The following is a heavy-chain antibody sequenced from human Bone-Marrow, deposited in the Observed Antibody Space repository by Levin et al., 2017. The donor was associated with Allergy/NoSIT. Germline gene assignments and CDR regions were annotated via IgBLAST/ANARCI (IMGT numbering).Heavy chain of an antibody. CDR3: ARKRGSYWSWYFDL. Sequence: GGSLRLSCAASGFTFSSYWMSWVRQAPGKGLEWVANIKQDGSEKYYVDSVKGRFTISRDNAKNSLYLQMNSLRAEDTAVYYCARKRGSYWSWYFDLWGRGTLVTVSS. D-gene: IGHD1-26*01. V-gene: IGHV3-7*01. CDR1: GFTFSSYW. J-gene: IGHJ2*01. CDR2: IKQDGSEK.